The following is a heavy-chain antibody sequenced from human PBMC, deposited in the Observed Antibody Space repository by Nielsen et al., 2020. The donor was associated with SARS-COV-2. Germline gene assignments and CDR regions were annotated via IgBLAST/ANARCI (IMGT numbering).Heavy chain of an antibody. CDR3: AKVGQLAYYFDY. CDR2: ISGSGGST. CDR1: GFTFSSYA. V-gene: IGHV3-23*01. D-gene: IGHD6-6*01. J-gene: IGHJ4*02. Sequence: GGSLRLSCAASGFTFSSYAMSWVRQAPGKGLEWVSAISGSGGSTYYADSVKGRFTISRDNSKNTLYLQMSSLRAEDTAVYYCAKVGQLAYYFDYWGQGTLVTVSS.